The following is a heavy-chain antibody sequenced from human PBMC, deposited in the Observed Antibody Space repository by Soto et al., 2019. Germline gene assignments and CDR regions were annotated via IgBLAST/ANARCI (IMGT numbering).Heavy chain of an antibody. J-gene: IGHJ5*02. V-gene: IGHV1-8*01. Sequence: ASVKFSCKSSGYSFTNNDVSWVRQATGQGLEWMGWMNPGSGDTGYAQKFQGRVTMTRDISIATAYMELSSLRSDDTAIYYCARMATFGSLNWFDPCGQGILVTVSS. D-gene: IGHD3-16*01. CDR1: GYSFTNND. CDR3: ARMATFGSLNWFDP. CDR2: MNPGSGDT.